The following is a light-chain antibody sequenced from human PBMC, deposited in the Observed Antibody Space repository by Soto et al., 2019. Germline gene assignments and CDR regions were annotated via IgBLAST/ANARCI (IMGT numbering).Light chain of an antibody. Sequence: DIQLTQSPSFLSASVGDRVTITCRASQDISSHLVWFQQEPGKAPKLLIYAASTLQSGVPSRFTGVGAETEFTLTISSLQPEDFATYYCLQLDSFPPTFGQGTKVETK. CDR3: LQLDSFPPT. J-gene: IGKJ1*01. CDR1: QDISSH. CDR2: AAS. V-gene: IGKV1-9*01.